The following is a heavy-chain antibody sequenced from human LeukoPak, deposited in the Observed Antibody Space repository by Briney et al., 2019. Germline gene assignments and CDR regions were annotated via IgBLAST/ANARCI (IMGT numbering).Heavy chain of an antibody. Sequence: SVKVSCTASGGTFSSYAISWVRQAPGQGLEWMGGIIPIFGTANYAQKFQGRVTITADESTSTAYMELSSLRSEDTAVYYCARVPVGYDSSGYWYYFDYWGQGTLVTVSS. V-gene: IGHV1-69*13. J-gene: IGHJ4*02. CDR3: ARVPVGYDSSGYWYYFDY. CDR1: GGTFSSYA. D-gene: IGHD3-22*01. CDR2: IIPIFGTA.